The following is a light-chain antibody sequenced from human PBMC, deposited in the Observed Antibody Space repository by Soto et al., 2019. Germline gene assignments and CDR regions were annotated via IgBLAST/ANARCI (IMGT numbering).Light chain of an antibody. V-gene: IGLV2-14*01. CDR3: SSYTTTSALVL. CDR1: SSDVGGYNY. Sequence: QSALTQPASVSGSPGQSITVSCTGTSSDVGGYNYVSWYQQHPGTAPKLMIYEVTNRPSGVSNRFSGSKSGNTASLTISGRQAADEADYYCSSYTTTSALVLFGGGTKLTVL. CDR2: EVT. J-gene: IGLJ2*01.